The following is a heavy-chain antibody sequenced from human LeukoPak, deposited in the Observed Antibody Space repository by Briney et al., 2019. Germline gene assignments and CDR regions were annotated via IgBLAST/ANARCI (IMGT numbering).Heavy chain of an antibody. CDR3: ARGYGGGLWFGELLIDY. V-gene: IGHV4-4*08. CDR1: GGSISSYY. Sequence: SETLSLTCTVSGGSISSYYWSWIRQPPGKGLEWIGRIYTSGSTNYNPSFKSRVTISVDTSKNQFSLKLSSVTAADTAVYYCARGYGGGLWFGELLIDYWGQGTLVTVSS. J-gene: IGHJ4*02. D-gene: IGHD3-10*01. CDR2: IYTSGST.